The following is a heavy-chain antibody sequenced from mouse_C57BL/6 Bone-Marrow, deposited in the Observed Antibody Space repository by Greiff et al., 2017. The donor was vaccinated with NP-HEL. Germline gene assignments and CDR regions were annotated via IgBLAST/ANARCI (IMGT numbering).Heavy chain of an antibody. D-gene: IGHD1-1*01. J-gene: IGHJ1*03. Sequence: VQLQQPGAELVKPGASVKVSCKASGYTFTSYWMHWVKQRPGQGLEWIGRIHPSDSDTNYNQKFKGKATLTVDKSSSTAYMQLSSLTSEDSAVYYCAIEDGSSYGWYFDVWAQGPRSPSPQ. CDR2: IHPSDSDT. CDR1: GYTFTSYW. CDR3: AIEDGSSYGWYFDV. V-gene: IGHV1-74*01.